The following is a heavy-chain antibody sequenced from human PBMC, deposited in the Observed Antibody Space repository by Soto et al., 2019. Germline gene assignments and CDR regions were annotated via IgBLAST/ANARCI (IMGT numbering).Heavy chain of an antibody. Sequence: PGGSLRLSCAASGFTFSSYSMNWVRQAPGKGLEWVSYISSSSSTIYYADSVKGRFTISRDNAKNSLYLQMNSLRAEDTAVYYFARDRDSMITFGGVMGQFDYWGQGTLVTVSS. D-gene: IGHD3-16*01. J-gene: IGHJ4*02. CDR3: ARDRDSMITFGGVMGQFDY. CDR2: ISSSSSTI. V-gene: IGHV3-48*01. CDR1: GFTFSSYS.